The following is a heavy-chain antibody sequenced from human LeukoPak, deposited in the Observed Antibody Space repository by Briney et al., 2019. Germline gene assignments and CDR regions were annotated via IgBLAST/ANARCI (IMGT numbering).Heavy chain of an antibody. J-gene: IGHJ4*02. CDR2: IKEDGREK. Sequence: QPGGSLRLSCAASGFTFSSSWMSWVRQAPGKGLECVANIKEDGREKYYVDSVKGRLTVSRDNAKNSLYLQMSSLRAEDTAVYYCARGGRPDYWGQGTLVTVSS. V-gene: IGHV3-7*01. CDR1: GFTFSSSW. CDR3: ARGGRPDY. D-gene: IGHD3-10*01.